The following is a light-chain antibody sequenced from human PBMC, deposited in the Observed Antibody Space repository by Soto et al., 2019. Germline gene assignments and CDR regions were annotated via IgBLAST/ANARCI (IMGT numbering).Light chain of an antibody. V-gene: IGKV3-20*01. CDR2: GAS. CDR1: QYISSSY. Sequence: EIVLTQSPGTLSLSPGERATLSCRASQYISSSYLAWYQQKPGQAPRLLIYGASSRATGIPDRFSGAGSGRDFTLTISGLEPEDFAVYYCQQYYSLPRTLGQGTKLEIK. CDR3: QQYYSLPRT. J-gene: IGKJ2*02.